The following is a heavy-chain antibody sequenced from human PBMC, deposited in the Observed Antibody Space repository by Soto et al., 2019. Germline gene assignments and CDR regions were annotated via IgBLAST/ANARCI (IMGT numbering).Heavy chain of an antibody. D-gene: IGHD3-10*01. CDR1: GFTFSSYA. CDR2: ISGSGGST. CDR3: ATVSPELLWFEIETWGAFDI. V-gene: IGHV3-23*01. J-gene: IGHJ3*02. Sequence: EVQLLESGGGLVQPGGSLRLSCAASGFTFSSYAMSWVRQAPGKGLEWVSAISGSGGSTYYADSVKGRFTISRDNSKNTLYLQMNSLRAEDTAVYYCATVSPELLWFEIETWGAFDIWGQGTMVTVSS.